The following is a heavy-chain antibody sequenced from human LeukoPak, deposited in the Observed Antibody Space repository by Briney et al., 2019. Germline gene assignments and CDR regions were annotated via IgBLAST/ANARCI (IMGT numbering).Heavy chain of an antibody. V-gene: IGHV3-30*18. D-gene: IGHD6-19*01. J-gene: IGHJ4*02. CDR2: ISYDGSNK. CDR1: GFTFSSYG. Sequence: GGSLRLSCAASGFTFSSYGMHWVRQAPGKGLEWVAVISYDGSNKFYGDFVKGRFTVSRDNSKNTLYLQMNSLRVEDTAVYYCAKMQWLATNYYWGQGTLVTVSS. CDR3: AKMQWLATNYY.